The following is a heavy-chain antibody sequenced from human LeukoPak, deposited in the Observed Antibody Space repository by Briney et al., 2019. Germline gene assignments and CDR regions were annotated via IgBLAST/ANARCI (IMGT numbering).Heavy chain of an antibody. Sequence: GGSLRLSCAASGFTFSSYWMHWVRQAPGKGLVWVSRINTDGSSTSYADSVKGRFTISRDNAKNTLYLQMNSLSAEDTAVYYCARGSRSRDGHSSAYWGQGTLVTLSS. CDR2: INTDGSST. D-gene: IGHD5-24*01. J-gene: IGHJ4*02. V-gene: IGHV3-74*01. CDR3: ARGSRSRDGHSSAY. CDR1: GFTFSSYW.